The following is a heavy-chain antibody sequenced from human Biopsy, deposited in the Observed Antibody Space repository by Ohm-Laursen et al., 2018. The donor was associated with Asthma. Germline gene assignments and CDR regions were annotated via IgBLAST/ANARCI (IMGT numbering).Heavy chain of an antibody. CDR3: VRDSTDDAFDI. CDR1: GFSFSNFA. V-gene: IGHV3-30*01. Sequence: RSLRLSCAASGFSFSNFAIHWVRQAPGKGLEWVGVISKDASTQDYADSVKGRFTMARDNSKSTLDLQMNSLREEDTAVYYCVRDSTDDAFDIWGQGTVVSVSS. CDR2: ISKDASTQ. D-gene: IGHD1-1*01. J-gene: IGHJ3*02.